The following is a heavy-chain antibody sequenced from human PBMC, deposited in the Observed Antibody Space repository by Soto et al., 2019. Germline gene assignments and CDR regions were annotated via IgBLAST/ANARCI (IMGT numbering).Heavy chain of an antibody. Sequence: SETLSLTCAVSGVSISGFYWSWIRQPPGKGLEYIGYIYYSGSTYYNPSLKSRVTVSLDSSKNQFSLKLASVTAADTAIYYCARGHLWLENWGQGTQVTVSS. CDR3: ARGHLWLEN. J-gene: IGHJ4*02. CDR2: IYYSGST. D-gene: IGHD3-3*01. CDR1: GVSISGFY. V-gene: IGHV4-59*01.